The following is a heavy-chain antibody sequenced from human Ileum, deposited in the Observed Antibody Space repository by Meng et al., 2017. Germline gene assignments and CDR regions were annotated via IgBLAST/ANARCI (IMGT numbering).Heavy chain of an antibody. CDR1: GNPFTTC. J-gene: IGHJ5*02. CDR2: MNTGSSDT. Sequence: QVEVAESGAGGEKPGASVKVSCNTSGNPFTTCIHWVRQAPGQGLEWMGVMNTGSSDTLTAQNFQGRVTMTRNTSISTAYMELSSLRSEDTAVYYCARGQGSGSYYVWFDPWGQGTLVTVSS. CDR3: ARGQGSGSYYVWFDP. D-gene: IGHD1-26*01. V-gene: IGHV1-8*01.